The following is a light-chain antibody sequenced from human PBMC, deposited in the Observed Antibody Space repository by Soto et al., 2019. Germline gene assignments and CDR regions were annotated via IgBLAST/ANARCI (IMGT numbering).Light chain of an antibody. CDR3: SSYSSSITYVV. J-gene: IGLJ2*01. V-gene: IGLV2-14*01. CDR1: SSNVGGYNY. CDR2: EVN. Sequence: QSALTKPASVSGSPGQSITTSCTGTSSNVGGYNYVSWYQQYPGKAPKLMIYEVNNRPSGVSNRFSGSKSGNTASLTISGLQAEDEADYYCSSYSSSITYVVFGGGTKLTVL.